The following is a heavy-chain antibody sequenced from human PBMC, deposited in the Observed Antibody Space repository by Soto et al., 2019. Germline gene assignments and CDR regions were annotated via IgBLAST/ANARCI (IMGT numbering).Heavy chain of an antibody. CDR3: VRDGTKTLRDWFDP. J-gene: IGHJ5*02. CDR1: GASIRGFY. Sequence: SETLSLTCTVSGASIRGFYWSWIRKTAGKGREWIGRIYATGTTDYNPSLKRRVMMSVDTSKKQFSLKLRSVTAADTAVYYCVRDGTKTLRDWFDPWGQGISVTVS. CDR2: IYATGTT. D-gene: IGHD1-1*01. V-gene: IGHV4-4*07.